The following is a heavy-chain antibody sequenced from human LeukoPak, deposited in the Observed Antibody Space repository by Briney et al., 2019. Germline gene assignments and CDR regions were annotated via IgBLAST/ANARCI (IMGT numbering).Heavy chain of an antibody. Sequence: ASVKVSCKASGYTFTSYAIHWVRQAPGQRLEWMGWINAGNGNTKYSQKFQGRVTITRDTSASTAYMELSSLRSEDTAVYYCARVRVGATLADAFDIWGQGTMVTVSS. CDR3: ARVRVGATLADAFDI. D-gene: IGHD1-26*01. V-gene: IGHV1-3*01. CDR2: INAGNGNT. J-gene: IGHJ3*02. CDR1: GYTFTSYA.